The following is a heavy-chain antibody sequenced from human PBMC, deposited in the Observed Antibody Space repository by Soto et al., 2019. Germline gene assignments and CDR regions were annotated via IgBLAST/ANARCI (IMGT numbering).Heavy chain of an antibody. V-gene: IGHV1-69*13. D-gene: IGHD1-1*01. CDR3: ARRTDPAMDAFDI. J-gene: IGHJ3*02. CDR2: IIPIFGTA. CDR1: GGTFSSYA. Sequence: GASVKVSCKASGGTFSSYAISWVRQAPGQGLEWMGGIIPIFGTANYAQKFQGRVTITADESTSTAYMELSSLRSEDTAVYYCARRTDPAMDAFDIWGQGTMVTVSS.